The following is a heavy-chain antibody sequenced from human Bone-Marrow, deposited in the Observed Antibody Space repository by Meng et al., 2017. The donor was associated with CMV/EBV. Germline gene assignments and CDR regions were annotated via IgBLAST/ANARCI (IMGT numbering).Heavy chain of an antibody. CDR1: GVSISTHY. CDR2: IHYTGRA. J-gene: IGHJ4*02. Sequence: QVQLQQAAPGLVKPSETLSLTCRVSGVSISTHYWSWIRQTPGKGLEWIASIHYTGRADYSPSLKSRVTVSVDTSDSQLSLKLSSVTTADTAMYYCAERGGGYWGQGILVTVSS. CDR3: AERGGGY. V-gene: IGHV4-59*11. D-gene: IGHD1-1*01.